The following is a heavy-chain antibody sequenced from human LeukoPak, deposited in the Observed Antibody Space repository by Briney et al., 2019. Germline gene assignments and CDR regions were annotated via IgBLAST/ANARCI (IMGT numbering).Heavy chain of an antibody. J-gene: IGHJ6*03. CDR1: GYSFTGYY. CDR3: ARMYSGYDYGGQSYYYYMDV. Sequence: ASVKVSCKASGYSFTGYYMHLVRQAPGQGLEWMGRINPNSGGTNYAQKFQGRVTMTRDTSISTAYMELSRLRSDDTAVYYCARMYSGYDYGGQSYYYYMDVWGKGTTVTVSS. CDR2: INPNSGGT. V-gene: IGHV1-2*06. D-gene: IGHD5-12*01.